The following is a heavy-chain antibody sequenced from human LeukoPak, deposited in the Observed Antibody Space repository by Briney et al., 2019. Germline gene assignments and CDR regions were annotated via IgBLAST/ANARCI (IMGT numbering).Heavy chain of an antibody. CDR1: GGSISSYY. V-gene: IGHV4-59*01. CDR3: ARDTRDAFDI. J-gene: IGHJ3*02. CDR2: IYYSGST. Sequence: PSETPSLTCTVSGGSISSYYWSWIRQPPGKGLEWIGYIYYSGSTNYNPSLKSRVTISVDTSKNQFSLKLRSVTAADTAVYYCARDTRDAFDIWGQGTMVTVSS.